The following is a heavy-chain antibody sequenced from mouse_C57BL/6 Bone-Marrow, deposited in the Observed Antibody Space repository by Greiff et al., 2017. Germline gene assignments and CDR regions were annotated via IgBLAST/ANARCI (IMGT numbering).Heavy chain of an antibody. CDR1: GCTFTSYG. J-gene: IGHJ4*01. CDR3: ARQRLRKRGYAMDY. Sequence: QVQLQQSGAELARPGASVKLSCKASGCTFTSYGISWVKQRTGQGLEWIGEIYPRSGNTYYNEKFKGKATLTADKSSSTAYMELRSLTSEDSAVYFCARQRLRKRGYAMDYWGQGTSVTVSS. V-gene: IGHV1-81*01. CDR2: IYPRSGNT. D-gene: IGHD1-1*01.